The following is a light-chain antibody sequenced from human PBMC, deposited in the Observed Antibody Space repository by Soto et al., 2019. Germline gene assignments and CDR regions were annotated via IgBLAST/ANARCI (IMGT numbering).Light chain of an antibody. Sequence: ESVLTQSPATLSLSPGERATLSGRASPSVSNSLAWYQHKPGQAPRLLIYDAFNRATGVPTRFSGSGSGTDFTRTISSLEPEDFAVYYCQQRNRWPPVTFGGGTKVDIK. CDR1: PSVSNS. J-gene: IGKJ4*01. CDR3: QQRNRWPPVT. V-gene: IGKV3-11*01. CDR2: DAF.